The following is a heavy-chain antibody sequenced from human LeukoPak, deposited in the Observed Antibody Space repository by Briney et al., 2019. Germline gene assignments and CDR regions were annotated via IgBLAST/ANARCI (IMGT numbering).Heavy chain of an antibody. CDR1: GGSISSSSYY. V-gene: IGHV4-39*07. J-gene: IGHJ4*02. D-gene: IGHD2-21*02. Sequence: SETLSLTCTVSGGSISSSSYYWGWIRQPPGKGLEWIGSIYYSGSTYYNPSLKSRVTISVDTSKNQFSLNLSSVTAADTAVYYCARAGRDLLYSYWGQGTLVTVSS. CDR2: IYYSGST. CDR3: ARAGRDLLYSY.